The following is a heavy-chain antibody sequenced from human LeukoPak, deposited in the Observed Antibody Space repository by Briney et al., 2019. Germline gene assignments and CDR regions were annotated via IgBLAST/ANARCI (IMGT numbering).Heavy chain of an antibody. CDR3: ASKGEYCSGGSCYWAFDY. CDR2: IYHSGST. V-gene: IGHV4-4*02. Sequence: PSETLSLTCAVPGGSISSSNWWSWVRQPPGKGLEWIGEIYHSGSTDYNPSLKSRVTISVDKSKNQFSLKLGSVTAADTAVYYCASKGEYCSGGSCYWAFDYWGQGTLVTVSS. J-gene: IGHJ4*02. CDR1: GGSISSSNW. D-gene: IGHD2-15*01.